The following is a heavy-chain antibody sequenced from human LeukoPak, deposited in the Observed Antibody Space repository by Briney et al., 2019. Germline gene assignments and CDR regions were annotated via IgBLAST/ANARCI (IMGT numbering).Heavy chain of an antibody. CDR1: GFTFSTYA. Sequence: GGCLRLSCAASGFTFSTYAMTWVRQAPGKGLEWVSAISGSGASTYYTDSVKGRFTISRDNSKNTLSLQMNSLSAEDTAVYYCAKASSGWAPFDYWGQGTLVTVSS. CDR2: ISGSGAST. V-gene: IGHV3-23*01. D-gene: IGHD6-19*01. J-gene: IGHJ4*02. CDR3: AKASSGWAPFDY.